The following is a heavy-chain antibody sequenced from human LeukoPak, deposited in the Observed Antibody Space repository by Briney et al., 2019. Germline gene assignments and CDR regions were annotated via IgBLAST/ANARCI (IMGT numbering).Heavy chain of an antibody. V-gene: IGHV3-30*18. Sequence: GGSLRLSCAASGXTFSSYGMHWVRQAPGKGLEWVAVISYDGSNKYYADSVKGRFTISRDNSKNTLYLQMNSLRAEDTAVYYCAKEDVEMATIDYWGQGTLVTVSS. CDR2: ISYDGSNK. CDR3: AKEDVEMATIDY. CDR1: GXTFSSYG. D-gene: IGHD5-24*01. J-gene: IGHJ4*02.